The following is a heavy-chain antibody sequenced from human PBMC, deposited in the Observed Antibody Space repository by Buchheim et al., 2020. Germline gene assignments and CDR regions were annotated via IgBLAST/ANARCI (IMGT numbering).Heavy chain of an antibody. Sequence: QVQLVESGGGVVQPGRSLRLSCAASGFTFSSYAMHWVRQAPGKGLEWVAVISYDGTSKYYTDSVKGRFTISRDNSKTTLYLQMNSLRAEDTAVYYCATSRWGYDNYMDVWGKGTT. CDR1: GFTFSSYA. J-gene: IGHJ6*03. V-gene: IGHV3-30-3*01. CDR2: ISYDGTSK. CDR3: ATSRWGYDNYMDV. D-gene: IGHD2-15*01.